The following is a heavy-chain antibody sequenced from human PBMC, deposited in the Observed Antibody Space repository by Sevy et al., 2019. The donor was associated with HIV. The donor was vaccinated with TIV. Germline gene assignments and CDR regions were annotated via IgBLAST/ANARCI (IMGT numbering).Heavy chain of an antibody. D-gene: IGHD5-12*01. CDR1: GGSISSSDSY. CDR3: ASKRGYNHGPFDY. Sequence: SETLSLTCTVSGGSISSSDSYWSWIRQPPGKGLEWIGYIHYSGGTYYNPFLKSRVAMSVDTYEKKFSLKLSSLTAADTAVYYCASKRGYNHGPFDYWGQGTLVTVSS. J-gene: IGHJ4*02. CDR2: IHYSGGT. V-gene: IGHV4-30-4*01.